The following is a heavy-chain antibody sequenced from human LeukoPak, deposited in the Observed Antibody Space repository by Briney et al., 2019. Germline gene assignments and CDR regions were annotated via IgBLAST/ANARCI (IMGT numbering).Heavy chain of an antibody. CDR3: AREGGYSGYDFDY. CDR2: INPNSGGT. CDR1: GYTFTGCY. D-gene: IGHD5-12*01. J-gene: IGHJ4*02. Sequence: GASVKVSCKASGYTFTGCYMHWVRQAPGQGLEWMGWINPNSGGTNYAQKFQGRVTMTRDTSISTAYMELSRLRSDDTAVYYCAREGGYSGYDFDYWGQGTLVTVSS. V-gene: IGHV1-2*02.